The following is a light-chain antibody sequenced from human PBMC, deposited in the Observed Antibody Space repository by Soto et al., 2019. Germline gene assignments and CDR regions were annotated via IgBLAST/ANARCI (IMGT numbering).Light chain of an antibody. CDR2: AAS. V-gene: IGKV1-12*01. Sequence: DIQMTQSPSSVSASVGDRVTITCRASQAISSWLAWYQQKPGKAPNVLIYAASTLQSGVPSRFSGSGYGKDFTLTISSLPPEDFATYFCQQANSFPLTFGGGTKVEIK. CDR1: QAISSW. J-gene: IGKJ4*01. CDR3: QQANSFPLT.